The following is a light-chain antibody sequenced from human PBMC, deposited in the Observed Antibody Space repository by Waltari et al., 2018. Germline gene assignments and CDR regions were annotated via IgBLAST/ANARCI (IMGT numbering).Light chain of an antibody. J-gene: IGLJ1*01. Sequence: QSALTPPASVSGSPGQSITISCTGTSSDVGDYNYVSWYQQRPGKAPKVMIYDVTKRSSGVSNRFSGSKSGNTASLTISGLQAEDEADYYCSSYASTNTFVFGTGTKVSVL. V-gene: IGLV2-14*03. CDR1: SSDVGDYNY. CDR2: DVT. CDR3: SSYASTNTFV.